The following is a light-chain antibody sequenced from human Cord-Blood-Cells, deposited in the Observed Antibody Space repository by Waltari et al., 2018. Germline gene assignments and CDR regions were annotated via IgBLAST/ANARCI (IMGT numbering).Light chain of an antibody. CDR3: MQALQTYT. V-gene: IGKV2-28*01. CDR2: LGS. Sequence: STLTLHNTKGEQTTNSYRSSQNLLHSNGYNYLDWYLQKPGQSPQLLIYLGSNRASGVPDRFSCSGSGTDFTLKISRVEAEDVGVYYCMQALQTYTFGQGTKLEIK. CDR1: QNLLHSNGYNY. J-gene: IGKJ2*01.